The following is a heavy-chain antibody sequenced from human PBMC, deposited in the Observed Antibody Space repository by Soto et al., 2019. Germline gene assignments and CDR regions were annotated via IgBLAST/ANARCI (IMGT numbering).Heavy chain of an antibody. J-gene: IGHJ3*02. CDR2: TYPGDSET. CDR1: GYSFTTYW. CDR3: ARHDYYGLKAFDI. D-gene: IGHD3-10*01. V-gene: IGHV5-51*01. Sequence: PRESLKISCQGSGYSFTTYWIAWVRQMPGKGLEWMAITYPGDSETRYSPSFQGQVTISADKSISTAYLQWNSLRASDTAMYYCARHDYYGLKAFDIWGQGTMVTVSS.